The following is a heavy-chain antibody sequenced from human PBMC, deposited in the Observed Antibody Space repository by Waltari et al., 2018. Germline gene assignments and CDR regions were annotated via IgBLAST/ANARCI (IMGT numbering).Heavy chain of an antibody. J-gene: IGHJ6*03. CDR2: INHSGST. CDR3: ARIRGYYYYYMDV. CDR1: GGSFSGYY. V-gene: IGHV4-34*01. Sequence: QVQLQQWGAGLLKPSEPLSLTCAVYGGSFSGYYWSWIRQPPGKGLEWIGEINHSGSTNYNPALKIRVTISVDTSKNQFSLKLSSVTAADTAVYYCARIRGYYYYYMDVWGKGTTVTVAS.